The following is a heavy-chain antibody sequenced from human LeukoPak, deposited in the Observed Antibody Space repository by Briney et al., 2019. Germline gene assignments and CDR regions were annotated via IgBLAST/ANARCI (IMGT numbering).Heavy chain of an antibody. CDR3: ARDYCSGGSCYSYYYYYYMDV. D-gene: IGHD2-15*01. CDR2: FSSCDSII. Sequence: GGALRLSCGASGYPFSSYRVKWVRGARGKGVEGVSYFSSCDSIIYYADSVKGRFTIARDNAKNSLYLQMNSLRAEDTAVYYCARDYCSGGSCYSYYYYYYMDVWGKGTTVTVSS. V-gene: IGHV3-48*04. CDR1: GYPFSSYR. J-gene: IGHJ6*03.